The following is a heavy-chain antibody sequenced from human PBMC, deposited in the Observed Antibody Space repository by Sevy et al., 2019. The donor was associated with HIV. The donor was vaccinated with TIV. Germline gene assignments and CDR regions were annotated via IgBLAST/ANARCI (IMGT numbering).Heavy chain of an antibody. CDR3: ARANRRTVEDYFDY. Sequence: SETLSLTCAVSGGSISSGGYSWSWIRQPPGKGLEWIGYIYHSGGTYYNPSLKSRVTISVDRSKNQFSLKLSSVTAADTAVYYCARANRRTVEDYFDYWGQGTLVTVSS. J-gene: IGHJ4*02. D-gene: IGHD4-17*01. CDR1: GGSISSGGYS. CDR2: IYHSGGT. V-gene: IGHV4-30-2*01.